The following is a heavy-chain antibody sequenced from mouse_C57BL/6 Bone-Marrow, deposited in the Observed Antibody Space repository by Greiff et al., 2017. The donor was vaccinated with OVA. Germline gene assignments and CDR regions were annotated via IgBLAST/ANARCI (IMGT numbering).Heavy chain of an antibody. CDR2: ISYDGSN. J-gene: IGHJ3*01. CDR1: GYSITSGYY. CDR3: AREAYDYEAWFAY. V-gene: IGHV3-6*01. D-gene: IGHD2-4*01. Sequence: EVKLQESGPGLVKPSQSLSLTCSVTGYSITSGYYWNWIRQFPGNKLEWMGYISYDGSNNYNPSLKNRISITRDTSKNQFFLKLNSVTTEDTATYYCAREAYDYEAWFAYWGQGTLVTVSA.